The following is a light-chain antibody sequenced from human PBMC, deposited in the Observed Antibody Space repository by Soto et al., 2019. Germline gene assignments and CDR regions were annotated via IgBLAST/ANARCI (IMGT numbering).Light chain of an antibody. V-gene: IGKV3D-15*01. Sequence: EIVMTQSPATLSVSPGERATLSCTASQSVNTNVAWYQQEPGQAPRLLIYGASTRATGIPARFSGSVSGTEFALTISSLQSEDFAVYYCQQYNNWPRTFGQGTKVDIK. CDR1: QSVNTN. CDR3: QQYNNWPRT. CDR2: GAS. J-gene: IGKJ1*01.